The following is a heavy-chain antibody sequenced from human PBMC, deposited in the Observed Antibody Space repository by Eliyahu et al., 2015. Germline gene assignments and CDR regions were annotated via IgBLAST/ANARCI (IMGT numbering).Heavy chain of an antibody. D-gene: IGHD4-17*01. CDR3: ARHGAVTTDWYFDL. V-gene: IGHV4-39*01. CDR1: GXSXRSSSYY. J-gene: IGHJ2*01. CDR2: IYYXGST. Sequence: QLQLQESGPGLVKPSETLSLTCTVSGXSXRSSSYYWGXXRQPPGKGLEWIGSIYYXGSTYYNPSLKSRVTISVDTSKNQFSLKLSSVTAADTAVYYCARHGAVTTDWYFDLWGRGTLVTVSS.